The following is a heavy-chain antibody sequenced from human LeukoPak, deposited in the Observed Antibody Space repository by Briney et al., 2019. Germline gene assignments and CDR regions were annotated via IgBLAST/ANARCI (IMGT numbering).Heavy chain of an antibody. CDR1: GYTFTDYY. CDR3: ARANFLYCSSSTCLFDY. V-gene: IGHV1-2*02. Sequence: SVKVSCKASGYTFTDYYMHWVRQAPGQGFEWMGWINPNDGDTNYAQKFQGRGTMTRDTSISTAHMEVSRLRSDDTAVYYCARANFLYCSSSTCLFDYWGQGTLVTVSS. J-gene: IGHJ4*02. D-gene: IGHD2-2*01. CDR2: INPNDGDT.